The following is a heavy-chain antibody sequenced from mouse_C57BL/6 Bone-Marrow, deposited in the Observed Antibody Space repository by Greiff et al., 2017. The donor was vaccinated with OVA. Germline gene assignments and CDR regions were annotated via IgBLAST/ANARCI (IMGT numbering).Heavy chain of an antibody. CDR2: IYPGDGDT. J-gene: IGHJ3*01. CDR3: ARGGWLPSFAY. V-gene: IGHV1-80*01. Sequence: QVQLKESGAELVKPGASVKISCKASGYAFSSYWMNWVKQRPGKGLEWIGQIYPGDGDTNYNGKFKGKATLTADKSSSTAYMQLSSLTSEDSAVYFCARGGWLPSFAYWGQGTLVTVSA. D-gene: IGHD2-3*01. CDR1: GYAFSSYW.